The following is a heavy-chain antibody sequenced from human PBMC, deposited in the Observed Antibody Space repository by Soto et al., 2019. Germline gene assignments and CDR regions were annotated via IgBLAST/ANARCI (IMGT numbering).Heavy chain of an antibody. D-gene: IGHD3-10*01. V-gene: IGHV3-23*01. CDR1: GFTFSSYA. CDR3: ARVLYGPGSYSDY. J-gene: IGHJ4*02. CDR2: ISANSDST. Sequence: GGSLRLSCAASGFTFSSYAMSWVRQAPGKGLEWVSAISANSDSTYYADSVKGRFTISRDNSKNTLYLQVNSLRAEDTAVYYCARVLYGPGSYSDYWGQGTLVTVS.